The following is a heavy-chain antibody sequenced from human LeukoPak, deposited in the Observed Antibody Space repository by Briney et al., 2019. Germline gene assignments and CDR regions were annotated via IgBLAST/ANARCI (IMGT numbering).Heavy chain of an antibody. CDR1: GFPFSSYS. CDR2: ISDSGGST. CDR3: VGGYSCLHYVMEL. Sequence: PGGSLRLSCKASGFPFSSYSMHWVRQAPGKGLEYVSAISDSGGSTYYADSVKGRFTISRNNSKNTLYLQMSRLRAEDTAVYFCVGGYSCLHYVMELWSQGTTVTVSS. V-gene: IGHV3-64D*09. D-gene: IGHD2-15*01. J-gene: IGHJ6*02.